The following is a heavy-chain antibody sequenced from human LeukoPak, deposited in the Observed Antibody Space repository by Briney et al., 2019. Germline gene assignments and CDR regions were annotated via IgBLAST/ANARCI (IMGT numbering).Heavy chain of an antibody. V-gene: IGHV4-59*01. CDR2: IYYSGST. Sequence: SETLSLTCTVSGGSISSYYWSWIRQPPGKGLEWIGYIYYSGSTNYNPSLKSRVTISVDTSKNQFSLKLSSVTAADTAVYYCARGPLGLWFGELYDYWGQGTLVTVSS. J-gene: IGHJ4*02. D-gene: IGHD3-10*01. CDR1: GGSISSYY. CDR3: ARGPLGLWFGELYDY.